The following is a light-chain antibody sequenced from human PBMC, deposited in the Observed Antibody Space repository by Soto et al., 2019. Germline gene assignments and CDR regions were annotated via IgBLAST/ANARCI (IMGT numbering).Light chain of an antibody. J-gene: IGLJ3*02. Sequence: QSALTQPASVSGSLGQSITISCTGTSSDIGGYKYVSWYQQHPGKAPQLIIFEVSNRPSGVSDRSSGSNAGNTASLTNSGPQAEDEAHYYCTSYSRYRVLVFGGRTKVTVL. CDR1: SSDIGGYKY. V-gene: IGLV2-14*01. CDR3: TSYSRYRVLV. CDR2: EVS.